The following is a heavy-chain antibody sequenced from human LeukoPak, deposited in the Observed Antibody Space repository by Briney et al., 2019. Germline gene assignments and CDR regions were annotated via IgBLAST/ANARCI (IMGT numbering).Heavy chain of an antibody. CDR1: GGSIGSDSY. Sequence: SETLSLTCIVSGGSIGSDSYWGWIRQPPGKGLEWIGYIYTSGGTNYNPSLKSRVTVSVDTSKNQFSLKLRSVTAADTAVYYCASPLNYDTSGYFAFAVWGQGTMVTV. CDR2: IYTSGGT. CDR3: ASPLNYDTSGYFAFAV. J-gene: IGHJ3*01. V-gene: IGHV4-4*09. D-gene: IGHD3-22*01.